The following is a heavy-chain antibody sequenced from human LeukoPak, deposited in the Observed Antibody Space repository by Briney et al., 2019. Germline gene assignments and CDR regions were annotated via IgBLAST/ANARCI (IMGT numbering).Heavy chain of an antibody. CDR3: ARDRVVDIVVVPAAIRDYGMDV. CDR2: IYYSGST. CDR1: GGSISSSSYY. V-gene: IGHV4-39*07. J-gene: IGHJ6*02. D-gene: IGHD2-2*03. Sequence: SETLSLTCTVSGGSISSSSYYWGWIRQPPGKGLEWIGSIYYSGSTYYNPSLKSRVTISVDTSKNQFSLKLSSVTAADTAVYYCARDRVVDIVVVPAAIRDYGMDVWGQGTTVTVSS.